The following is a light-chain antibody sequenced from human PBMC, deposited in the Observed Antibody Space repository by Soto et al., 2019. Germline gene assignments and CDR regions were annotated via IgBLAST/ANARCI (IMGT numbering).Light chain of an antibody. V-gene: IGKV3-11*01. CDR1: QSISSY. CDR2: DAS. Sequence: EVVWTQSTATLSLSPGERATLSCMVSQSISSYLAWYQQKPGQAPSLLIYDASNRATGIPDRFSGSGSGTDFTLTISSLEPEDFAVFYCQQRSIWPWTFGQGTKAAIK. J-gene: IGKJ1*01. CDR3: QQRSIWPWT.